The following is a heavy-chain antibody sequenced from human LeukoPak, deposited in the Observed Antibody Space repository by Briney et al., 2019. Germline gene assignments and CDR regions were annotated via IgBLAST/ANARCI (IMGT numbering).Heavy chain of an antibody. Sequence: PGGSLRLSCAASGFTFSSYAMSWVRQAPGKGLEWVSAISGSGGSTYYADSVKGRFTISRDNSKNTLYLQMNSLRAEDTAVYYCAKMSVVVPAAIGTGKYYFDYWGQGTLVTVSS. J-gene: IGHJ4*02. D-gene: IGHD2-2*02. CDR3: AKMSVVVPAAIGTGKYYFDY. V-gene: IGHV3-23*01. CDR2: ISGSGGST. CDR1: GFTFSSYA.